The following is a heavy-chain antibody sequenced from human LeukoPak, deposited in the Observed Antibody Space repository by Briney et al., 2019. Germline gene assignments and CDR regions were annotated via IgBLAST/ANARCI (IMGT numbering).Heavy chain of an antibody. Sequence: PGGSLRLSCAASTFTFSDSWMSWVRQAPGRGLEWVANIKEDGSEENYVDSVKGRFTISRDNAKNSVFLQLNSLTPEDTAVYYCAELGITMIGGVWGKGTTVTISS. V-gene: IGHV3-7*01. D-gene: IGHD3-10*02. CDR2: IKEDGSEE. CDR3: AELGITMIGGV. CDR1: TFTFSDSW. J-gene: IGHJ6*04.